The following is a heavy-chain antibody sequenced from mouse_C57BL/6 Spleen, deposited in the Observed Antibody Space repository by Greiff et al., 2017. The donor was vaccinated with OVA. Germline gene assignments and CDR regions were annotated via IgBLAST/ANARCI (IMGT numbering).Heavy chain of an antibody. CDR2: IDPSDSYT. D-gene: IGHD2-4*01. Sequence: QVQLQQPGAELVKPGASVKLSCKASGYTFTSYWMQWVKQRPGQGLEWIGEIDPSDSYTNYNQKLKGKATLTVDTSTSTDYMQLSILTSEDSAVYYCTRRIYYDYPYYIDYWGQGTTLTVSS. CDR3: TRRIYYDYPYYIDY. CDR1: GYTFTSYW. V-gene: IGHV1-50*01. J-gene: IGHJ2*01.